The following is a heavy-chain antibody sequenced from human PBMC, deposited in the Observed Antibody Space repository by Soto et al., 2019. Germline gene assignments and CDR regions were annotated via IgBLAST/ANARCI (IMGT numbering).Heavy chain of an antibody. J-gene: IGHJ4*02. D-gene: IGHD6-13*01. V-gene: IGHV1-24*01. Sequence: ASVKVSCKVSGYTLTELSMHWVRQAPGKGLEWMGGFDPEDGETIYAQKFQGRVTMTEDTSTDTAYMELSSLRSEDTAVYYCATRVGIAAAGPVDYWGQGTLVTVSS. CDR1: GYTLTELS. CDR2: FDPEDGET. CDR3: ATRVGIAAAGPVDY.